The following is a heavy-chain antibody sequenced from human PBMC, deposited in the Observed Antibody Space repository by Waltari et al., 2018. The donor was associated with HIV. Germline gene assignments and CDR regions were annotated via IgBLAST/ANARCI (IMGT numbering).Heavy chain of an antibody. CDR1: ADSVSSNTAA. D-gene: IGHD3-10*01. J-gene: IGHJ4*02. V-gene: IGHV6-1*01. CDR3: AKGAFSGRTSGMFDY. CDR2: TYTRKKWYH. Sequence: IQLQQSGPGLMQPSQTLSLTCVISADSVSSNTAAWPWIRQPPSRALEWLGRTYTRKKWYHDYTASLKTRMTLSADASKNQFSLELRSLTFDDSAMYYCAKGAFSGRTSGMFDYWGQGALVTVSS.